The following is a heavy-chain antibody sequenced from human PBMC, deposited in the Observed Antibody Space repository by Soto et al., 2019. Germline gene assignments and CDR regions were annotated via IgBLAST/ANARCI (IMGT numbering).Heavy chain of an antibody. J-gene: IGHJ4*02. CDR2: FIPVYRTL. CDR1: GGSFGNSA. CDR3: ATGVIWIGYFTVDS. D-gene: IGHD3-3*01. V-gene: IGHV1-69*01. Sequence: VKVSCKASGGSFGNSAINWVRQTPGQGLEWLGGFIPVYRTLNYAQKFQGRVTITADESTGTAYMTLSSLVSDDTAVYYCATGVIWIGYFTVDSWGQGTRVTVSS.